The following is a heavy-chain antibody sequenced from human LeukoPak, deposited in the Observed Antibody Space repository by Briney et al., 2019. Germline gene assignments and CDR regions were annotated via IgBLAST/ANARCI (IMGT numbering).Heavy chain of an antibody. V-gene: IGHV5-51*01. CDR1: GYSFSSYL. Sequence: VGAVKVSLKGSGYSFSSYLIRGVRQIGGKGRERMGIIFPGDSDPRYSPSFQGQVTISADQYISTAYLQWSSLKASDTAMYYCARRGATNPVAFDIWGQGTMVTVSS. D-gene: IGHD1-26*01. J-gene: IGHJ3*02. CDR2: IFPGDSDP. CDR3: ARRGATNPVAFDI.